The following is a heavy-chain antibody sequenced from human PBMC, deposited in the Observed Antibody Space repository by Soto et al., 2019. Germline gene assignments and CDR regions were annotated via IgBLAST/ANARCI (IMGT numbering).Heavy chain of an antibody. V-gene: IGHV4-31*03. J-gene: IGHJ4*02. CDR1: GGSISSAAYY. CDR2: ISHSGST. D-gene: IGHD5-18*01. CDR3: AREYTYGSNFFDC. Sequence: QVQRQESGPGLVKPSQTLSLTCTVSGGSISSAAYYWSWIRQPPGRGRGWIGYISHSGSTYYNPSLKSRVIISVDTSKNQFSLSLTSVTAADTAVYYCAREYTYGSNFFDCWGQGALVTVSS.